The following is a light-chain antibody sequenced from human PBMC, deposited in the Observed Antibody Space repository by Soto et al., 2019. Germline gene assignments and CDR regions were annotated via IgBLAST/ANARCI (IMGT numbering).Light chain of an antibody. CDR2: KAS. V-gene: IGKV1-5*03. Sequence: DIQMTQSPSTLSASVGDRVSITCRASQTINNLMAWYQQKPGQAPKLLIYKASNLETGVPSRFSGSGSGTEFTLTISSLQPDDFATYYCQQYSSYPSLIFGGGTKVDIK. CDR1: QTINNL. CDR3: QQYSSYPSLI. J-gene: IGKJ4*01.